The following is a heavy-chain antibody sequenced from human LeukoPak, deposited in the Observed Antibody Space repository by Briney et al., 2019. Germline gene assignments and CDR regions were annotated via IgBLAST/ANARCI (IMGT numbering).Heavy chain of an antibody. CDR2: ISGSGGST. CDR1: GFTFSSYA. Sequence: GGSLRLSCAASGFTFSSYAMSWVRQAPGKGLEWVSAISGSGGSTYYADSVKGRFTISRDNSKNTLYLQMNSLRAEDTAVYYCARGADIGVVSTDMWYDGFDMWGQGTMVTVSS. CDR3: ARGADIGVVSTDMWYDGFDM. J-gene: IGHJ3*02. V-gene: IGHV3-23*01. D-gene: IGHD2-2*01.